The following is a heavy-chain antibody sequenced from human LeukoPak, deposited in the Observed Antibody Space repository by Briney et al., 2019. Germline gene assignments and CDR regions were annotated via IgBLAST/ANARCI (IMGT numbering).Heavy chain of an antibody. V-gene: IGHV1-46*01. CDR1: GYTFTNYY. Sequence: ASVKVSCKASGYTFTNYYIHWMRQAPGQGLEWVGIINLNAVTTRYAQKFQGRITVTRGTSTSTVYMELSSLRSEDTAVYFCAREGAAEAKNFDYWGQGTLVIVSS. CDR2: INLNAVTT. J-gene: IGHJ4*02. CDR3: AREGAAEAKNFDY. D-gene: IGHD6-25*01.